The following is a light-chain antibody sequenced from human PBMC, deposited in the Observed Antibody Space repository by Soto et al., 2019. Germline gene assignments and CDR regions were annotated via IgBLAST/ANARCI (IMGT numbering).Light chain of an antibody. CDR1: QSVAGS. CDR3: QQRSNRIT. J-gene: IGKJ5*01. CDR2: DIS. Sequence: EFVLTQSPATLSLSPGERAILSCRASQSVAGSLAWYQQKPGQAPRLLIYDISTRAAAIPARFSGRGSGPDFTLTVSSLEHEDFALYYCQQRSNRITFGQGTRLEIK. V-gene: IGKV3-11*01.